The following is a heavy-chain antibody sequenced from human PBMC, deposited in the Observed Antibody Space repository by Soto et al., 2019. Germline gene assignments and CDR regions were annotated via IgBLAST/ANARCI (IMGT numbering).Heavy chain of an antibody. Sequence: EVQLVESGGGLVQPGGSLRLSCAASGFTFSSYSMNWVRQAPGKGLEWVSYISSSSSTIYYADSGKGRFTISRDNAKNSLYLQMNSLRAEDTAVYYGARDLAGGYFDYWGQGTLVTVSS. J-gene: IGHJ4*02. CDR1: GFTFSSYS. CDR2: ISSSSSTI. CDR3: ARDLAGGYFDY. V-gene: IGHV3-48*01. D-gene: IGHD2-15*01.